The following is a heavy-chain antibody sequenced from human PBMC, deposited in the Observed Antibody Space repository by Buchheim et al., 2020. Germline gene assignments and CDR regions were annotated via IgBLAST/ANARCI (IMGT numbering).Heavy chain of an antibody. CDR3: ARKVDTANPYNWFDP. D-gene: IGHD5-18*01. Sequence: QVQLQQWGAGLLKPSETLSLTCAVYGGSFSGYYWSWIRQPPGKGLEWIGEINHSGSTNYNPSLKSRVTISVDTSTNQFSLKLSSVTAADTAVYYCARKVDTANPYNWFDPWGQGTL. V-gene: IGHV4-34*01. CDR2: INHSGST. CDR1: GGSFSGYY. J-gene: IGHJ5*02.